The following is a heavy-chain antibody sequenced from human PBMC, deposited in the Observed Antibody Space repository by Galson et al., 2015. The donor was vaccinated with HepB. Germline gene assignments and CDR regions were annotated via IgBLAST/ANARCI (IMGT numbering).Heavy chain of an antibody. CDR2: MNPNSGNT. Sequence: SVTVSCKASGYTFTSYDINWVRQATGQGLEWMGWMNPNSGNTGYAQKFQGRVTMTRNTSISTAYMELSSLGSEDTAVYYCARVYHDSSEGAFDIWGQGTMVTVSS. V-gene: IGHV1-8*01. CDR1: GYTFTSYD. CDR3: ARVYHDSSEGAFDI. D-gene: IGHD3-22*01. J-gene: IGHJ3*02.